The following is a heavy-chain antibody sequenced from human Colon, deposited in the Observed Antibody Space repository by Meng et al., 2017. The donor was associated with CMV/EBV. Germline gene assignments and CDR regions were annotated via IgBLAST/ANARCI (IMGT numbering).Heavy chain of an antibody. D-gene: IGHD6-19*01. Sequence: QTHSLTGDISGDTVSSTTVGWNWIRQSPSRGLEWLGRIYYRSRWLDDYAQSVKSRISINVDTSKNQFSLQLDSVTPDDTAVYYCARRHTSGWYYFDSWGQGTLVTVSS. CDR1: GDTVSSTTVG. CDR3: ARRHTSGWYYFDS. CDR2: IYYRSRWLD. J-gene: IGHJ4*02. V-gene: IGHV6-1*01.